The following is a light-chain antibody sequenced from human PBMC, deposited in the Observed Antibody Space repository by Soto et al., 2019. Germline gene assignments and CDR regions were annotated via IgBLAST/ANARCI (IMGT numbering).Light chain of an antibody. J-gene: IGLJ2*01. Sequence: QSALTQPASVSGSPGQSITISCTGTSSDIGGYNYVSWYQQHPGKAPKLMFYDVSNRPSGVSNRFSGSKSGNTASLTISGLQAEDEADYYCSSYTSSSRRFGGGTKVTVL. CDR2: DVS. CDR3: SSYTSSSRR. V-gene: IGLV2-14*03. CDR1: SSDIGGYNY.